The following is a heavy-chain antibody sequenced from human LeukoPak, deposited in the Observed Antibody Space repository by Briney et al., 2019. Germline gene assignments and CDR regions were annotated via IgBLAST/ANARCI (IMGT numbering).Heavy chain of an antibody. Sequence: GGSLRLSCAASGFTFSDYYMSWIRQAPGKGLEWVSYISSSGSTIYYADSVKGRFTISRDNAKNSLYLQMNSLRAEDTAVYYCAKDLRVIGGNTIFDYWGQGTLVTVSS. D-gene: IGHD4-23*01. CDR2: ISSSGSTI. V-gene: IGHV3-11*04. J-gene: IGHJ4*02. CDR1: GFTFSDYY. CDR3: AKDLRVIGGNTIFDY.